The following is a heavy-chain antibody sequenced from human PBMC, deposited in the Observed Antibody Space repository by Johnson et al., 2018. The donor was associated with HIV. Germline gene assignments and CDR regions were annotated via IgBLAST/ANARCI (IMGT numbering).Heavy chain of an antibody. Sequence: QVQLVESGGGVVQPGRSLRLSCAASGFTFSTYGMHWVRQAPGKGLEWVAVISYDGSNEYYVESVKGRFTISRSNSKNTLYLQMNSLRAEDTAVYYWAKGDCGGDCYVYAFDMWGQGTMVTVSS. CDR1: GFTFSTYG. CDR2: ISYDGSNE. D-gene: IGHD2-21*01. J-gene: IGHJ3*02. CDR3: AKGDCGGDCYVYAFDM. V-gene: IGHV3-30*18.